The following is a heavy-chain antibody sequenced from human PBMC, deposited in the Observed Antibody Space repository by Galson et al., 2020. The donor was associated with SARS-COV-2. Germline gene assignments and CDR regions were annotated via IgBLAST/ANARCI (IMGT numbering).Heavy chain of an antibody. Sequence: SETLSLTCAVSGTSISSGSYSWNWIRQPPGKGLEWIGYISHRGGTYYNPSLKSRVTISGDRSKNQFSLRPSSVTAADTAVYYCARLHYGEYAPEAFDIWGPGTRVTVAS. CDR3: ARLHYGEYAPEAFDI. V-gene: IGHV4-30-2*01. CDR1: GTSISSGSYS. D-gene: IGHD4-17*01. CDR2: ISHRGGT. J-gene: IGHJ3*02.